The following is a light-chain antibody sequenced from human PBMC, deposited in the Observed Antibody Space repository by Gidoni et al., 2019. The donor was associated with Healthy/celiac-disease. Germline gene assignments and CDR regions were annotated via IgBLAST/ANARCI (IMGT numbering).Light chain of an antibody. J-gene: IGKJ4*01. CDR1: QSVSSN. CDR2: DAS. Sequence: EIVLTHSPATLSLSPVERATLSCRARQSVSSNLACYQQKPGQAPRLLINDASNRATVIPARFSGSGSGTDFTLTISSLEPEDFAVYYCQQRSNWLFTFGGGTKVEIK. V-gene: IGKV3-11*01. CDR3: QQRSNWLFT.